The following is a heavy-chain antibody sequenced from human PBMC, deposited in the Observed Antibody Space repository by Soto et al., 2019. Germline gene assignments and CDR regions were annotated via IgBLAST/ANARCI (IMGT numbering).Heavy chain of an antibody. V-gene: IGHV1-3*01. D-gene: IGHD2-2*02. CDR2: RKGGSGKV. CDR1: GSSFTTYG. Sequence: QVQLVQSGAEVKKPGASVKVSCKYSGSSFTTYGIHCLRQAPEQSFDRLGWRKGGSGKVEDSQKFQARVTISRATSASTDYIEVSSLTCDDTAVYRCARASIPSQPKGLDVWGQGTAVIVSS. CDR3: ARASIPSQPKGLDV. J-gene: IGHJ6*02.